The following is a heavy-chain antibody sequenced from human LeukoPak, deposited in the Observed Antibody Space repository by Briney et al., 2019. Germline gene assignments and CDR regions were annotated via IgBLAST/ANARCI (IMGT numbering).Heavy chain of an antibody. V-gene: IGHV3-11*06. CDR2: ISSSGGYT. Sequence: GGSLRLSCAASGFTFSDYYMIWIRQAPGKGLEWVSYISSSGGYTNHADSVKGRFTISRDNAKNSLYLQMNSLRAEDTAVYYCARVGYSYTFDYWGQGTLATVSS. D-gene: IGHD5-18*01. CDR1: GFTFSDYY. J-gene: IGHJ4*02. CDR3: ARVGYSYTFDY.